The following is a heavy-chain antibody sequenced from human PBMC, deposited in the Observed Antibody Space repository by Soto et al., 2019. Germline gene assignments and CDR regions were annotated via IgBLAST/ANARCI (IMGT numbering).Heavy chain of an antibody. CDR1: GGSISTGGYY. V-gene: IGHV4-31*03. D-gene: IGHD2-2*01. CDR2: IYHSGST. J-gene: IGHJ4*02. Sequence: SETLSLTCTVSGGSISTGGYYWSWIRQQPGKGLEWIDYIYHSGSTYYNPSLKSRLIMSVDTSKNQFSLKLSSLTAADTAVYYCARVVPGGVDFDYWGKGTMVTVSS. CDR3: ARVVPGGVDFDY.